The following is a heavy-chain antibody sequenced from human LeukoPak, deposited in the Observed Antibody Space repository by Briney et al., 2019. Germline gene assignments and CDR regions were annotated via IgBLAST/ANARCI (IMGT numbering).Heavy chain of an antibody. Sequence: GGSLRLSCAASGFTFSSYGMSWVRQAPGKGLEWVSAISGSGGSTYYADSVKGRFTISRDNSKNTLYLQMNSLRAEDTAVYYCAKVAPNYYGSGSYYCWDYWGQGTLVTVSS. CDR2: ISGSGGST. D-gene: IGHD3-10*01. J-gene: IGHJ4*02. CDR3: AKVAPNYYGSGSYYCWDY. CDR1: GFTFSSYG. V-gene: IGHV3-23*01.